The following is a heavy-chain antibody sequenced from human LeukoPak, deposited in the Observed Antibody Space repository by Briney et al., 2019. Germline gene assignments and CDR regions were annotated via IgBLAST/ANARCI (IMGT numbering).Heavy chain of an antibody. CDR3: AKGAANYPLFFDY. D-gene: IGHD4/OR15-4a*01. CDR2: ISGSDSKT. V-gene: IGHV3-23*01. CDR1: GFTFTNYA. Sequence: PGGSLRVSCAASGFTFTNYAMTWVRQAPGKGLEWVSSISGSDSKTYYADSVKGRFTISRDNAKNTVYLQMNSLRGEDTATYHCAKGAANYPLFFDYWGQGAPVTVSS. J-gene: IGHJ4*02.